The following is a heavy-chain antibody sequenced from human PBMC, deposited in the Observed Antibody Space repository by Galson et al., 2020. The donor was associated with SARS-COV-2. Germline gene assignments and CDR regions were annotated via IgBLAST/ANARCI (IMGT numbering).Heavy chain of an antibody. D-gene: IGHD3-22*01. CDR2: IKQDGSEK. Sequence: GGSLRLSCAASGFTFSSYWMSWVRQAPGKGLEWVANIKQDGSEKYYVDSVKGRFTISRDNAKNSLYLQMNSLRAEDTAVYYCASGGGRSGYYRSFDYWGQGTLVTVSS. CDR3: ASGGGRSGYYRSFDY. J-gene: IGHJ4*02. CDR1: GFTFSSYW. V-gene: IGHV3-7*03.